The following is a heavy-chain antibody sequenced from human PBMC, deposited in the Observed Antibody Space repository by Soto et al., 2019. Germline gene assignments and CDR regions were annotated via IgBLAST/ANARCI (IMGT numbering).Heavy chain of an antibody. CDR1: GFTFSSYG. CDR3: ARDPGVTNYYVDY. J-gene: IGHJ4*02. CDR2: IWYDGSKQ. Sequence: QVQLVESGGGVVQPGTSLRLSCAPSGFTFSSYGMHWVRQAPGKGLEWVAVIWYDGSKQYYADSVKGRFTISRDNSKNTLYLQMNSRRAEDTAVYYCARDPGVTNYYVDYWGQGTLVTVSS. D-gene: IGHD3-3*01. V-gene: IGHV3-33*01.